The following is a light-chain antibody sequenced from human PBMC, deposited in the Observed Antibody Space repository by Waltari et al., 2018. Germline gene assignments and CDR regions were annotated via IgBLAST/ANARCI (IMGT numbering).Light chain of an antibody. CDR2: DVT. V-gene: IGLV2-11*01. CDR3: CSYAGSYTYVV. J-gene: IGLJ2*01. CDR1: SSDVGGYNY. Sequence: QSALTQPRSVSGSPGQSVTMSCTGTSSDVGGYNYVSWNQQNPGKAPKLILYDVTKRPTGVPDRFSGSKSGNTASLSISGLQADDEADYYCCSYAGSYTYVVFGGGTKLTVL.